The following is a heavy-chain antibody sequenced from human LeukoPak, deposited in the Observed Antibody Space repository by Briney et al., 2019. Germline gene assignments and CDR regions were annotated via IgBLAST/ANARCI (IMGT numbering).Heavy chain of an antibody. Sequence: GASVKVSCKASGYTFTSYGISWVRQAPGQGLEWMGWISAYKGNTNYAQKIEGRVTMTTDTSTSTAYMELRSLRSDDTAVYYCARSPVGFRDEWGLLPNNIDYWGQGTLVTVSS. V-gene: IGHV1-18*01. D-gene: IGHD1-26*01. J-gene: IGHJ4*02. CDR3: ARSPVGFRDEWGLLPNNIDY. CDR2: ISAYKGNT. CDR1: GYTFTSYG.